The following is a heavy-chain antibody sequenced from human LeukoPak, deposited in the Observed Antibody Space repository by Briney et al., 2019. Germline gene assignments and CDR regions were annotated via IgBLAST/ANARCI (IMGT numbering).Heavy chain of an antibody. CDR1: GFSFSNFG. D-gene: IGHD4-17*01. CDR2: ITGRGSSA. J-gene: IGHJ4*02. CDR3: ARDYGDYGLDY. V-gene: IGHV3-23*01. Sequence: GGSLRLSCAASGFSFSNFGMNWVRQGLGKGLEWVSSITGRGSSAYYADSVKGRFTISRDNSKSTLYLQMNSLRGDDTAVYYCARDYGDYGLDYWGQGALVTVAT.